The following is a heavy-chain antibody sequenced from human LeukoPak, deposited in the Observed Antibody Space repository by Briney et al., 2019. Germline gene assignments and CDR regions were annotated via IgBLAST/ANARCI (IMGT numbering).Heavy chain of an antibody. D-gene: IGHD1-26*01. CDR2: IKQDGSEK. V-gene: IGHV3-7*01. Sequence: GGSLRLSCAASGFTFSSYWMSWVRQAPGKGLEWVASIKQDGSEKYYVDSVKGRFTISRDNAKNSAYLQMNSLRAEDTAVYYCARDPESGSYYGYWGQGTLVTVSS. J-gene: IGHJ4*02. CDR3: ARDPESGSYYGY. CDR1: GFTFSSYW.